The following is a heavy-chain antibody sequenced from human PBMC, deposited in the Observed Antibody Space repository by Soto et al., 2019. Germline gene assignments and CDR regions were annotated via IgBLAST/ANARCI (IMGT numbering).Heavy chain of an antibody. D-gene: IGHD3-22*01. CDR2: SIPIFGTA. CDR1: GGTFNSYA. V-gene: IGHV1-69*12. J-gene: IGHJ4*02. CDR3: ASHYDSGGYYYRGLDY. Sequence: QVQLVQSGAEVKKPGSSVKVSCKASGGTFNSYAITWVRQAPGKGLKWMGGSIPIFGTADYAQKFQGRVTITAVESTSTAYMELGSLRSEDTAVYYCASHYDSGGYYYRGLDYWGQGTLVTVSS.